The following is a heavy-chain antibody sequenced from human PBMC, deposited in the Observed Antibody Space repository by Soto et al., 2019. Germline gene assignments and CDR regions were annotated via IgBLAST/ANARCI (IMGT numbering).Heavy chain of an antibody. CDR1: GGTFSSYA. Sequence: SVKVSCKASGGTFSSYAISWVRQAPGQGLEWMGGIIPIFGTANYAQKFQGRVTITADESTSTAYMELSSLRSEDTAVYYCARAGAALSTRYYYYGMDVWGQGTKVTVSS. V-gene: IGHV1-69*13. CDR3: ARAGAALSTRYYYYGMDV. J-gene: IGHJ6*02. D-gene: IGHD6-13*01. CDR2: IIPIFGTA.